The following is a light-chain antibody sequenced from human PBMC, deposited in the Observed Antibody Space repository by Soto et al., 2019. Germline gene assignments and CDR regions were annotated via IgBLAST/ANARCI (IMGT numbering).Light chain of an antibody. V-gene: IGKV3-20*01. CDR1: QSLRSS. CDR2: DAS. CDR3: QQYGSSGT. Sequence: ETMMTQSPYTLSVSLWERSTLSCRASQSLRSSLAWYQQKPGQAPRLLIYDASTRATGIPARFSGSGSGTDFTLTISRLEPEDFAVYYCQQYGSSGTFGQGTKVDIK. J-gene: IGKJ1*01.